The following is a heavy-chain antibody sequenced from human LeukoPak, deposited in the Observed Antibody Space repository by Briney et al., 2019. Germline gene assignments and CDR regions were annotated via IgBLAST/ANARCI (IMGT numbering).Heavy chain of an antibody. CDR3: AREIMVSREWYFDL. D-gene: IGHD2-21*01. J-gene: IGHJ2*01. CDR2: FSGSGDSP. V-gene: IGHV3-23*01. Sequence: PGGSLRLSCAASGFTFNNYAMSWVRQAPGKGLEWVSSFSGSGDSPYYADFVKGRFIISRDNSKNTLYLQMNSLRVEDTAVYFCAREIMVSREWYFDLWGRGTLVTVAS. CDR1: GFTFNNYA.